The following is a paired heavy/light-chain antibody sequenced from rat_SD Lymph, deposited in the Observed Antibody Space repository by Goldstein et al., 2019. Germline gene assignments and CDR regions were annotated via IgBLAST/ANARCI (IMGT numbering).Light chain of an antibody. CDR2: KAS. V-gene: IGKV3S11*01. J-gene: IGKJ2-3*01. CDR3: QQSWNDPYT. CDR1: EGVNSY. Sequence: DTVLTQSPALAVSPGERVSISCRASEGVNSYMHWYQQKPGQQPKLLIYKASNLASGVPARFSGSGSGTDFTLTIDPVEADDTATYFCQQSWNDPYTFGAGTKLELK.
Heavy chain of an antibody. Sequence: EVQLVESGGGLVQPGSSLKLSCVASGFTFSSYNMHWIRQAPKKGLEWIALIYYDSSNKYYADSVKGRFTISRDNSKNTLYLEMNSLRSEDTAMYYCAKGEDWFAYWGQGTLVTVSS. CDR3: AKGEDWFAY. CDR2: IYYDSSNK. D-gene: IGHD4-2*01. J-gene: IGHJ3*01. CDR1: GFTFSSYN. V-gene: IGHV5-50*01.